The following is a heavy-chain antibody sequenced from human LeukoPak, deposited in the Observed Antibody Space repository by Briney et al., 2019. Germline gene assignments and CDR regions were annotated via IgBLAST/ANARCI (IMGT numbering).Heavy chain of an antibody. Sequence: GASVKVSCKASGYTFTDYYMHWVRQALGQGLEWVGWINPNSGGTNYAQNFQGRVTMTRDTSVNTAYMELSRLRADDTAMYYCAVLGPAIPDDAFDIWGQGTMVTVSS. J-gene: IGHJ3*02. CDR3: AVLGPAIPDDAFDI. D-gene: IGHD2-21*01. V-gene: IGHV1-2*02. CDR2: INPNSGGT. CDR1: GYTFTDYY.